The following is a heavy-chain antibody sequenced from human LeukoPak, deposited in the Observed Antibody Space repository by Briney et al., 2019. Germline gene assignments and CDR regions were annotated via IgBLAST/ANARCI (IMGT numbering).Heavy chain of an antibody. J-gene: IGHJ4*02. Sequence: PGGSLSLSCAASGFTFSNFAMTWVRQAPGKGLEWVSAISGSGADTYYAASVKGRFTISRDNSKNTLYLQMTSLRGEDTAVYYCAKLSSYYDFCSGYYSWGQGTLVTVSS. CDR2: ISGSGADT. V-gene: IGHV3-23*01. CDR1: GFTFSNFA. D-gene: IGHD3-3*01. CDR3: AKLSSYYDFCSGYYS.